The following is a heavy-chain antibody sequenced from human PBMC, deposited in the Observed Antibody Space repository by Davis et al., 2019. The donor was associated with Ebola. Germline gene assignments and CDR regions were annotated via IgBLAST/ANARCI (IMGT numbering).Heavy chain of an antibody. V-gene: IGHV3-33*01. Sequence: GESLKISCAASGFTFSSYGMHWVRQAPGKGLEWVAVIWYDGSNKYYADSVKGRFTISRDNSKNTLYLQMNSLRAEDTAVYYCARDRRRLVPGRDAFDIWGQGTMVTVSS. CDR2: IWYDGSNK. CDR1: GFTFSSYG. J-gene: IGHJ3*02. CDR3: ARDRRRLVPGRDAFDI. D-gene: IGHD6-6*01.